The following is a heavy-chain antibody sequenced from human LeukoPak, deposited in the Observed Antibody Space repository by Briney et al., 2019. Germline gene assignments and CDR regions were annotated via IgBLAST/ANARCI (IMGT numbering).Heavy chain of an antibody. D-gene: IGHD3-22*01. J-gene: IGHJ4*02. Sequence: PSETLSLTCAVYGGSFSGYYWSWIRQPPGKGLEWIGEINHSGSTNYNPSLKSRVTISVDTSKNQFSLKLSSVTAADTAVYYCARELYCYDSSGYYPFDYWGQGTLVTVSS. CDR1: GGSFSGYY. CDR2: INHSGST. CDR3: ARELYCYDSSGYYPFDY. V-gene: IGHV4-34*01.